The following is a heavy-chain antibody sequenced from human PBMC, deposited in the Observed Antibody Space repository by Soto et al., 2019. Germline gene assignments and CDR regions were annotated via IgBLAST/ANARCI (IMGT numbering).Heavy chain of an antibody. Sequence: SETLSLTCTVSGGSISSYYWSWIRQPPGKGLEWIGYIYYSGSTNYNPSLKSRVTISVDTSKNQFSLKLSSVTAADTAVYYCARVPLHGIAVADTYFDYWGQGTLVTVSS. CDR2: IYYSGST. CDR3: ARVPLHGIAVADTYFDY. D-gene: IGHD6-19*01. CDR1: GGSISSYY. J-gene: IGHJ4*02. V-gene: IGHV4-59*01.